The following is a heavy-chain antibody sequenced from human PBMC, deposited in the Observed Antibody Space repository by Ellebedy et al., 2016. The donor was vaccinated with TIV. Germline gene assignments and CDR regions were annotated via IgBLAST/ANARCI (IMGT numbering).Heavy chain of an antibody. CDR2: VYQGRTT. CDR1: GGSFNNDH. J-gene: IGHJ5*02. Sequence: MPSETLSLTCLVSGGSFNNDHWSWIRQSPGKGLESIGYVYQGRTTKYNSSLRSRVTISIDTSKNQFSLTGTSVTAADTAVYFCARMRGVAGPRWFDPWGPGTQVIVSS. D-gene: IGHD6-19*01. V-gene: IGHV4-59*08. CDR3: ARMRGVAGPRWFDP.